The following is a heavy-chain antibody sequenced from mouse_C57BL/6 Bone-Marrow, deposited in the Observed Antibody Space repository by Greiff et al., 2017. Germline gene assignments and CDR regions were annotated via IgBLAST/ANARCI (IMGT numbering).Heavy chain of an antibody. CDR1: GFTFSSYA. CDR2: ISDGGSYT. CDR3: ARDHSNYYAMDY. Sequence: DVQLVESGGGLVKPGGSLKLSCAASGFTFSSYAMSWVRQTPEKRLEWVATISDGGSYTYYPDNVKGRLTISRDNAKNNLYLQMSHLMSEDTAMYYWARDHSNYYAMDYWGQGTSVTDSS. V-gene: IGHV5-4*01. J-gene: IGHJ4*01. D-gene: IGHD2-5*01.